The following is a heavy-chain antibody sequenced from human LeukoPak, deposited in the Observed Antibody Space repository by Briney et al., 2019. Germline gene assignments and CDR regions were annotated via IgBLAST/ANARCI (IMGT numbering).Heavy chain of an antibody. CDR3: TRDAYMLGKY. Sequence: PGGSLRLSCTASGFTFGDYAMSWFRQAPGKGLEWVGFIRSEAFGGTTEYAASVKGRFTMSRDDSKSIAYLQMNSLKTEDTAVYYCTRDAYMLGKYWGQGTLVTVSP. D-gene: IGHD3-10*02. V-gene: IGHV3-49*03. J-gene: IGHJ4*02. CDR1: GFTFGDYA. CDR2: IRSEAFGGTT.